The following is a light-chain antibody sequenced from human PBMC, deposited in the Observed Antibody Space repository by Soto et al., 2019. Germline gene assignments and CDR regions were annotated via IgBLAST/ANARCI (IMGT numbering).Light chain of an antibody. CDR3: MESLLPPRT. J-gene: IGKJ1*01. CDR2: LGS. CDR1: QSPLHTNEYNN. V-gene: IGKV2-28*01. Sequence: DMWRTKSPLSFPVTPGEPASISCSFSQSPLHTNEYNNLDWNLRRPGQTPQLLIYLGSHRPSGVPDRFSGSGSGTDCTLKIRRVEAEDVGVYYCMESLLPPRTFGHGTKVEIK.